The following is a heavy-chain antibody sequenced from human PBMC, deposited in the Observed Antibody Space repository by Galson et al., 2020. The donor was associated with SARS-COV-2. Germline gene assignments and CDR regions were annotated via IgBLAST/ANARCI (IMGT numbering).Heavy chain of an antibody. V-gene: IGHV3-21*01. Sequence: GGSLRLSCAASGFTFSTFSMNWVRQAPGKGLEWVSSISSSSGHIYYADPVKGRFTITRDNAQKSVYLQMDNLRAEDTAVYYCARDLLCFYDFWSGHKNYYFYYGMDVWGQGTTVTVSS. J-gene: IGHJ6*02. CDR3: ARDLLCFYDFWSGHKNYYFYYGMDV. D-gene: IGHD3-3*01. CDR1: GFTFSTFS. CDR2: ISSSSGHI.